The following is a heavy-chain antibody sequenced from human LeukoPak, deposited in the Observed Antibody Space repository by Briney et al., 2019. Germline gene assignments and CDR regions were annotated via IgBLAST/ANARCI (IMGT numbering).Heavy chain of an antibody. CDR2: IYTSGST. J-gene: IGHJ4*02. CDR1: GGSFSIYY. V-gene: IGHV4-4*07. D-gene: IGHD4-17*01. CDR3: ARGPTTVTRAFDY. Sequence: PSETLSLTCTVSGGSFSIYYWSWIRQPAGKGLEWIGHIYTSGSTNYNPSLKSRVTISVDTSKNQFSLHLSSVTAADTAVYYCARGPTTVTRAFDYWGQGTLVTVSS.